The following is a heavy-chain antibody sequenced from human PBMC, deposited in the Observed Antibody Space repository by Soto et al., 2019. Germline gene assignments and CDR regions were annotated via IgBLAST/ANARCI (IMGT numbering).Heavy chain of an antibody. V-gene: IGHV4-31*03. Sequence: VQLQESGPGLVKPSQTLSLTCTVSGDSISSGDYFWTWIRQHPGKGLEWIGYISKTGGTYDSPSLQSRVTLSVDTSKNHFSLRLSSTTAADTAVYYCARASRVTTSGTTAYYFDYWGHGTLVTVSA. CDR1: GDSISSGDYF. CDR3: ARASRVTTSGTTAYYFDY. J-gene: IGHJ4*01. CDR2: ISKTGGT. D-gene: IGHD3-22*01.